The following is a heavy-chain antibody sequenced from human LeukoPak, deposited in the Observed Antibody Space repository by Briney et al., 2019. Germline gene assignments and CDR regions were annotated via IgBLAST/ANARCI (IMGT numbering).Heavy chain of an antibody. Sequence: GASVKVSCKASGYTFTNYGISWVRQAPGQGLEWMGWISAYNGNTNYAQKLQGRVTMTTDTSTSTAYMELRSLRSDDTAVYCCARAAYCGGDCSKYFQHWGQGTLVTVSS. D-gene: IGHD2-21*02. V-gene: IGHV1-18*01. CDR1: GYTFTNYG. CDR2: ISAYNGNT. J-gene: IGHJ1*01. CDR3: ARAAYCGGDCSKYFQH.